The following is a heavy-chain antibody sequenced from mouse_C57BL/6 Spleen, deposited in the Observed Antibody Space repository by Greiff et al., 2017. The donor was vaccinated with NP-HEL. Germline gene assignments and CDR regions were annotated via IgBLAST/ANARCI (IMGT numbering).Heavy chain of an antibody. CDR2: IDPEDGDT. V-gene: IGHV14-1*01. CDR1: GFNIKDYY. Sequence: EVKLMESGAELVRPGASVKLSCTASGFNIKDYYMHWVKQRTEQGLEWIGRIDPEDGDTEYAPKFQGKATMTADTSSNTAYLKPSSLAAEDTAVYYCTITTVVARYFDVWGTGTTVTVSS. CDR3: TITTVVARYFDV. J-gene: IGHJ1*03. D-gene: IGHD1-1*01.